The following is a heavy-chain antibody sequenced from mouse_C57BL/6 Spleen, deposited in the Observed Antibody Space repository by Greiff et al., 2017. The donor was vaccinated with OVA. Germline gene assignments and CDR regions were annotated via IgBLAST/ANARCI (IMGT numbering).Heavy chain of an antibody. J-gene: IGHJ3*01. D-gene: IGHD2-1*01. CDR2: ISGGGGNT. CDR1: GFTFSSYT. Sequence: EVKLVESGGGLVKPGGSLKLSCAASGFTFSSYTMSWVRQTPEKRLEWVATISGGGGNTYYPDSVKGRFTISSDNAKNTLYLQMSSLRSEDTALYYCARQGGYGNPFAYWGQGTLVTVSA. CDR3: ARQGGYGNPFAY. V-gene: IGHV5-9*01.